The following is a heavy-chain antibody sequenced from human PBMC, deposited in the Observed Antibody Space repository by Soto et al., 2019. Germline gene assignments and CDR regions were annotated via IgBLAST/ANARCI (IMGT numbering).Heavy chain of an antibody. J-gene: IGHJ4*02. V-gene: IGHV1-69*13. CDR2: IIPIFGTA. D-gene: IGHD3-22*01. Sequence: ASVKVSCKASGGTFSSYAISWVRQAPGQGLEWMGGIIPIFGTANYAQKFQGRVTITADESTSTAYMELSSLRSEDTAVYYCASYESGYYYDSSGYYYFDYWGQGXLVTVYS. CDR1: GGTFSSYA. CDR3: ASYESGYYYDSSGYYYFDY.